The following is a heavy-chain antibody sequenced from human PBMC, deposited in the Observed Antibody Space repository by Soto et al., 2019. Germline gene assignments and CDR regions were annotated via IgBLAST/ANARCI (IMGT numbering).Heavy chain of an antibody. CDR1: GDSISSNNYY. CDR2: MYHSGNT. Sequence: SETLSLTCTVSGDSISSNNYYWGWIRQPPGKGLEWIGSMYHSGNTYHNPSLKSRVTISADTSKNQFSLKLTSVTAADTAVYYCARVGDYGGKTSFDDWGQGTLVTVSS. V-gene: IGHV4-39*07. J-gene: IGHJ4*02. D-gene: IGHD4-17*01. CDR3: ARVGDYGGKTSFDD.